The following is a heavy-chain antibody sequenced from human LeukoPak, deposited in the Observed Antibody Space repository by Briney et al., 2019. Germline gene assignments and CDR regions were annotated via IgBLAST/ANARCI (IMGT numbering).Heavy chain of an antibody. CDR1: GGSVSSANW. CDR3: ARVVDNWNVAVFDY. V-gene: IGHV4/OR15-8*01. D-gene: IGHD1-20*01. CDR2: IYHRGSA. J-gene: IGHJ4*02. Sequence: SETLSLTCVVSGGSVSSANWWSWVRQPPGKGLEWIGEIYHRGSATYNPSLRSRVTISLDKSTNQFSLRLNSVTAADTAVYYCARVVDNWNVAVFDYWGQGTLVTVSS.